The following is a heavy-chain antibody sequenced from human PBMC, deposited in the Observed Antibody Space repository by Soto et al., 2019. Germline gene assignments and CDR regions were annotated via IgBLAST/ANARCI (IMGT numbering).Heavy chain of an antibody. J-gene: IGHJ3*02. CDR2: IYYSGST. Sequence: SETLSLTCTVSGGSISSGGYYWSWIRQHPGKGLEWIGYIYYSGSTYYNPSLKSRVTISVDTSKNQFSLKLSSVTAADTAVYYCARERAEQQLDDWYAFDIWGQGTMVTVSS. CDR3: ARERAEQQLDDWYAFDI. CDR1: GGSISSGGYY. V-gene: IGHV4-31*03. D-gene: IGHD6-13*01.